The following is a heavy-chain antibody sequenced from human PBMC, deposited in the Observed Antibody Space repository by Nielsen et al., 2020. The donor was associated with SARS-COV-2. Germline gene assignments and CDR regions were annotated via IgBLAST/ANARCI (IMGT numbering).Heavy chain of an antibody. J-gene: IGHJ6*02. CDR2: TYYRSKWYN. CDR3: ARDRRLGRYYGSGDYYYGMDV. D-gene: IGHD3-10*01. Sequence: WIRQSPSRGLEWLGRTYYRSKWYNDYAVSVKSRITINPDTSKNQFSLQLNSVTPEDTAVYYCARDRRLGRYYGSGDYYYGMDVWGQGTTVTVSS. V-gene: IGHV6-1*01.